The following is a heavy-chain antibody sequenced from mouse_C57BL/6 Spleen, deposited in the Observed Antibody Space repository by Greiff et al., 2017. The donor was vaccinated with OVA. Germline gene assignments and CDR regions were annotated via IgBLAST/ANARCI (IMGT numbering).Heavy chain of an antibody. V-gene: IGHV2-2*01. J-gene: IGHJ1*03. CDR3: ASPYGNYGYFDV. CDR1: GFSFTSYG. D-gene: IGHD2-1*01. CDR2: IWSGGST. Sequence: QVQLQQSGPGLVQPSQSLSITCTVSGFSFTSYGVHWVRQSPGKGLEWLGVIWSGGSTDYNAAFISRLSISKDNSKGQVFFKMNSLQADDTAIYDCASPYGNYGYFDVWGTGTTVTVSS.